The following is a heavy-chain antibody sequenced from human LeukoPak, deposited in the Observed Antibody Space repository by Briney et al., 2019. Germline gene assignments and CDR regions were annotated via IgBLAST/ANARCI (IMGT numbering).Heavy chain of an antibody. CDR3: ARGRPTTSIAAAGVNWFDP. D-gene: IGHD6-13*01. CDR2: IIPIFGTA. CDR1: GYTFTSYD. J-gene: IGHJ5*02. Sequence: SVKVSCKASGYTFTSYDINWVRQAPGQGLEWMGGIIPIFGTANYAQKFQGRVTITADKSTSTAYMELSSLRSEDTAVYYCARGRPTTSIAAAGVNWFDPWGQGTLVTVSS. V-gene: IGHV1-69*06.